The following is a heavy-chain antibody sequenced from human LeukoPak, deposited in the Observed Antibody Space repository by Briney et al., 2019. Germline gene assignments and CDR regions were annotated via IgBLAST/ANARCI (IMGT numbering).Heavy chain of an antibody. D-gene: IGHD3-3*01. V-gene: IGHV1-18*01. CDR2: ISTYDGNT. J-gene: IGHJ4*02. Sequence: ASVTVSCKASAYTFTLCGISWVRQAPAQGLERMGRISTYDGNTNYAQKHQGRVTMTTDTSTSTAYMELRSLRSDDTAVYYCARGNYDFWSGYPTSTHYFDYWGQGTLVTVSS. CDR3: ARGNYDFWSGYPTSTHYFDY. CDR1: AYTFTLCG.